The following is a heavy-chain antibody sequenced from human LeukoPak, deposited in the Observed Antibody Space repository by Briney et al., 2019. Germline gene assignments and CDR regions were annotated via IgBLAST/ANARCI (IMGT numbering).Heavy chain of an antibody. CDR3: ARLGPSGSYRGGDY. CDR1: GYTFTSYD. V-gene: IGHV1-8*03. CDR2: MNPNSGNT. J-gene: IGHJ4*02. D-gene: IGHD1-26*01. Sequence: ASVKVSCKASGYTFTSYDINWVRQATGQGLGWMGWMNPNSGNTGYAQKFQGRVTITRNTSISTAYMELSSLRSEDTAVYYCARLGPSGSYRGGDYWGQGTLVTVSS.